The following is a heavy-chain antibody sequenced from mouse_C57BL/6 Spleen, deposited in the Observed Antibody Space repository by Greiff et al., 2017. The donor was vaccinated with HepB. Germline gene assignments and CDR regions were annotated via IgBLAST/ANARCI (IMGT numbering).Heavy chain of an antibody. D-gene: IGHD3-2*02. CDR1: GFTFSSYA. V-gene: IGHV5-9-1*02. J-gene: IGHJ3*01. CDR3: TRDRGQLRDGPFAD. Sequence: EVQGVESGEGLVKPGGSLKLSCAASGFTFSSYAMSWVRQTPEKRLEWVAYISSGGDYIYYADTVKGRFTISRDNARNTLYLQMSSLKSEDTAMYYCTRDRGQLRDGPFADWGQGTLVTVSA. CDR2: ISSGGDYI.